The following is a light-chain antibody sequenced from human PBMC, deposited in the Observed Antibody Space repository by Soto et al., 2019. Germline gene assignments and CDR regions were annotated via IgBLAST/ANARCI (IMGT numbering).Light chain of an antibody. V-gene: IGLV2-14*03. Sequence: QSALTQPASVSGSPGQSITISCTGTSSDVGAYDFVSWYQQHPDKAPKLMIYEVRGRPSGVSNRFSGSKSFNTATLTIYGLQAEDEADYYCSSHTTRNTRVFGTGTKLTVL. J-gene: IGLJ1*01. CDR2: EVR. CDR3: SSHTTRNTRV. CDR1: SSDVGAYDF.